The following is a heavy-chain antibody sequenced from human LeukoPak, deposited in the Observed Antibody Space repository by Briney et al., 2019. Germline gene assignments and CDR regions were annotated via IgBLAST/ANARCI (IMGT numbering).Heavy chain of an antibody. D-gene: IGHD6-13*01. CDR1: GYTFTSYG. Sequence: GGSLRLSCAAPGYTFTSYGISWVRQAPGQGLEWMGWISAYNGNTNYAQKLQGRVTMTTDTSTSTAYMELRSLRSDDTAVYYCAKLLAAAGKDWFDPWGQGTLVTVSS. J-gene: IGHJ5*02. CDR3: AKLLAAAGKDWFDP. V-gene: IGHV1-18*01. CDR2: ISAYNGNT.